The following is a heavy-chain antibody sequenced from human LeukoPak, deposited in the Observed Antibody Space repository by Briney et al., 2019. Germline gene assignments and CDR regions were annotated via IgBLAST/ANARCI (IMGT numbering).Heavy chain of an antibody. Sequence: GGFLRLSCAASGFTFSSYWMSWVRQAPGKGLEWVANIKQDGSEKYYVDSVKGRFTISRDNAKNSLYLQMNSLRAEDTAVYYCARGRDGYNFGRFDYWGQGTLVTVSS. CDR2: IKQDGSEK. CDR1: GFTFSSYW. J-gene: IGHJ4*02. CDR3: ARGRDGYNFGRFDY. V-gene: IGHV3-7*04. D-gene: IGHD5-12*01.